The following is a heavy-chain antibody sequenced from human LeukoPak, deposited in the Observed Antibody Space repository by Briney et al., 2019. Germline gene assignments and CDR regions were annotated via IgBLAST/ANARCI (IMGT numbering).Heavy chain of an antibody. CDR1: GYTFTSYG. D-gene: IGHD3-22*01. V-gene: IGHV1-18*01. J-gene: IGHJ4*02. Sequence: GASVKVSCKASGYTFTSYGISWVRQAPGQGVEGRGWIRAYNGTTNYAQQLQGRVTITTATSTSTAYMELRSLRSHDTAVYYCAREGAPYDDSSGYYLYYFAYWGQGTLVTVSS. CDR3: AREGAPYDDSSGYYLYYFAY. CDR2: IRAYNGTT.